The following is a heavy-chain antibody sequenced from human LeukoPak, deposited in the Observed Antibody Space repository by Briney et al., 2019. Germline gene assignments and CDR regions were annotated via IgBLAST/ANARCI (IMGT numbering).Heavy chain of an antibody. D-gene: IGHD5-18*01. CDR2: LDPEDGET. J-gene: IGHJ6*02. CDR3: ATTPGYSYSGYYYYGMDV. V-gene: IGHV1-24*01. CDR1: GYTLTELS. Sequence: ASVKVSCKVSGYTLTELSMHWVRQAPGKGPEWMGGLDPEDGETIYAQKFQGRVTMTEDTSTDTAYMELSSLRSEDTAVYYCATTPGYSYSGYYYYGMDVWGQGTTVTVSS.